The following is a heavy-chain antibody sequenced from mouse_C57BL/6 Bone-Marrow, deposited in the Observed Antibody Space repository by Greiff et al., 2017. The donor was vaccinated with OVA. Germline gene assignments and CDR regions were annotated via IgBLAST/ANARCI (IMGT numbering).Heavy chain of an antibody. Sequence: EVNVVESGGGLVKPGGSLKLSCAASGFTFSSYTMSWVRQTPEKRLEWVATISGGGGNTYYPDSVKGRFTISRDNAKNTLYLQMSSLRSEDTALYYCARQALSWFAYWGQGTLVTVSA. CDR3: ARQALSWFAY. CDR2: ISGGGGNT. V-gene: IGHV5-9*01. CDR1: GFTFSSYT. J-gene: IGHJ3*01.